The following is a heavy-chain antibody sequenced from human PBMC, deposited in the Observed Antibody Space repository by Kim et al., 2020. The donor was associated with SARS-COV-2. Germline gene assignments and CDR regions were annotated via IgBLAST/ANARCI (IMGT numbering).Heavy chain of an antibody. D-gene: IGHD3-16*01. J-gene: IGHJ4*02. CDR1: GFIFSTNG. CDR2: IYYDGSNQ. V-gene: IGHV3-33*01. Sequence: GGSLRLSCAASGFIFSTNGMHWVRQAPGKGLEWVALIYYDGSNQYYADSVKGRFTISRDDSKNRVYLQMNSLRVEDTAVYYCGRDGADDHHPANSGQGTVVTVSS. CDR3: GRDGADDHHPAN.